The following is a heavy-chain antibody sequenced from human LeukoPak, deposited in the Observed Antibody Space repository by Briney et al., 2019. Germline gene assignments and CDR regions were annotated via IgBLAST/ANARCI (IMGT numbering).Heavy chain of an antibody. CDR3: ARGWIEMPTVYFDY. V-gene: IGHV1-18*01. CDR2: ISTYKVDT. CDR1: DYTFTSYG. Sequence: ASVKVSCKASDYTFTSYGISWVRQAPGQGLEWMAWISTYKVDTQSTQTLQGRVTMTADTSTSTPYIDLRSLRAQDTAVYYCARGWIEMPTVYFDYWGQGTLVSVFS. D-gene: IGHD5-24*01. J-gene: IGHJ4*02.